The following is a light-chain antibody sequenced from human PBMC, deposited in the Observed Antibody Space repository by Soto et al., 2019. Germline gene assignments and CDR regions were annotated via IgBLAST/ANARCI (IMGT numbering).Light chain of an antibody. CDR3: SSYRISTPLVV. CDR2: EVS. Sequence: QSALTQPASVSGSPGQSITISCTGTSRDVGGYNYVSWYQQHPGKAPKLMIYEVSNRPSGLSNRFSGSKSGNTASLTISGLQAEDEADYYCSSYRISTPLVVFGGGTKVTVL. CDR1: SRDVGGYNY. V-gene: IGLV2-14*01. J-gene: IGLJ2*01.